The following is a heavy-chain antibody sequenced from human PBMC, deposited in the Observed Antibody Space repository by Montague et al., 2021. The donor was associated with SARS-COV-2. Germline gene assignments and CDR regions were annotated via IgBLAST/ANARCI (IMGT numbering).Heavy chain of an antibody. J-gene: IGHJ6*03. CDR1: GGSFSTYS. CDR2: IHHGGST. Sequence: SETLSLTCAVHGGSFSTYSWNWIRQPPGKGLDWIGEIHHGGSTNYNPSLKSRVTISADTYKNQFSLKLTSVAAADTAVYYCARLGDGVVPSPILGVGPYYSYYYMDVWGKGTTVTVSS. V-gene: IGHV4-34*01. D-gene: IGHD3-10*01. CDR3: ARLGDGVVPSPILGVGPYYSYYYMDV.